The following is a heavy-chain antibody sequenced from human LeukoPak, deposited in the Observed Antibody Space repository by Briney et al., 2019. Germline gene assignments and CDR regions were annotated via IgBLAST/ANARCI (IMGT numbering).Heavy chain of an antibody. V-gene: IGHV5-51*01. Sequence: GESLKISCKASGYSFSSDWIGWVRQMPGKGLEWMGIIYPSDSDTRYSPSFQGQVTISADKSISTAYLQWSSLKASDTAMYYCATPYPREYCSSTTCYFNYWGQGTLVTVSS. CDR3: ATPYPREYCSSTTCYFNY. D-gene: IGHD2-2*01. CDR1: GYSFSSDW. CDR2: IYPSDSDT. J-gene: IGHJ4*02.